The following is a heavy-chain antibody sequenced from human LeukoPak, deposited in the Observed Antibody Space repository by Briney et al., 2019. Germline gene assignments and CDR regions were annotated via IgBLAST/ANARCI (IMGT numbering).Heavy chain of an antibody. CDR3: ATTLTAQHYYYYYGMDV. J-gene: IGHJ6*02. Sequence: GGSLRLSCAASGFTFSSYAMSWVRQAPGKGLEWVSAISGSGGSTYYADSVKGRFTISRDNSKNTLYLQMNSLRAEDTAVYYCATTLTAQHYYYYYGMDVRGQGTTVTVSS. D-gene: IGHD2-21*02. CDR2: ISGSGGST. CDR1: GFTFSSYA. V-gene: IGHV3-23*01.